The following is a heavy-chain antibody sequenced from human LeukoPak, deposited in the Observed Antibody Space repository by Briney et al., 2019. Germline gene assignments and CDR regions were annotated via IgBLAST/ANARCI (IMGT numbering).Heavy chain of an antibody. V-gene: IGHV4-34*01. CDR3: ARGIVGVTYYDILTGYYERYYFDY. CDR2: INHSGST. J-gene: IGHJ4*02. Sequence: SETLSLTCAVYGGSFSGYYWSWIRQPPGKGLEWIGEINHSGSTNYNPSLKSRVTISVDTSKNQFSLKLSSVTAADTAVYYCARGIVGVTYYDILTGYYERYYFDYWGQGNLVTVSS. D-gene: IGHD3-9*01. CDR1: GGSFSGYY.